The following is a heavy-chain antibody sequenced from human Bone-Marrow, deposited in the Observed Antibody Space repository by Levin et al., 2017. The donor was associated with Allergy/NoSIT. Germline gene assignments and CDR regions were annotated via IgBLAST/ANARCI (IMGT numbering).Heavy chain of an antibody. CDR2: INHSGST. Sequence: NPSETLSLTCAVYGGSLSDDYWSWIRQPPGKGLEWIGEINHSGSTNYNPSLKSRVTISLDTSKNQFSLRLTSVTAADTAVYYCARNGYYSIDYWGQGTLVTVSS. V-gene: IGHV4-34*01. CDR3: ARNGYYSIDY. CDR1: GGSLSDDY. D-gene: IGHD3-3*01. J-gene: IGHJ4*02.